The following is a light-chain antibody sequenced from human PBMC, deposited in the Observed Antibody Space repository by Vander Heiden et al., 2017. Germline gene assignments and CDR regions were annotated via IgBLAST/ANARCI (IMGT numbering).Light chain of an antibody. CDR1: QGISNS. V-gene: IGKV1-27*01. CDR2: AAS. J-gene: IGKJ1*01. Sequence: DSQIIQSPSSLSASVGDRVSITCRASQGISNSLAWYQQKPGKVPKLLIYAASTLQSGVPSRFSGSGSGTDFTLTISSLQPEDVATYYCQKYNSAPWTFGQGTKVEIK. CDR3: QKYNSAPWT.